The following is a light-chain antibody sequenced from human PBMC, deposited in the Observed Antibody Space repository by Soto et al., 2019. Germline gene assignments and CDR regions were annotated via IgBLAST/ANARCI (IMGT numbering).Light chain of an antibody. V-gene: IGKV3-11*01. CDR1: QSVSSY. CDR3: QQRSNWPWT. Sequence: EIVLTQSPATLSLSPGERATLSCRASQSVSSYLAWYQQKPGQAPRLLIYDASNRATSIPARFSGSGSGTDFTLTISSLEPEDFAVYYCQQRSNWPWTFGQGTKV. J-gene: IGKJ1*01. CDR2: DAS.